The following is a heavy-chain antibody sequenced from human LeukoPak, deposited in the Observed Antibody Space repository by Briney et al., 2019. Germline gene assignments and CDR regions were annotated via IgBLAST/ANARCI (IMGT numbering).Heavy chain of an antibody. CDR3: ARIGGVFHH. J-gene: IGHJ1*01. Sequence: SQTLSLTCAVSGASVSSDGFWWNWVRQPPGKGLEWIGQIGYSGTTNYKPSLKSRLTISTDASNNHFSLRLTSVTPADTAVYYCARIGGVFHHWGQGTLVTVSS. D-gene: IGHD3-10*01. CDR2: IGYSGTT. CDR1: GASVSSDGFW. V-gene: IGHV4-61*03.